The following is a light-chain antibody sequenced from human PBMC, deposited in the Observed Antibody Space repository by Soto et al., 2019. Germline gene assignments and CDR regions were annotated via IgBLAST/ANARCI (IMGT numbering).Light chain of an antibody. J-gene: IGKJ1*01. CDR2: AAS. CDR1: QSINNY. CDR3: QQSYNTPPWT. V-gene: IGKV1-39*01. Sequence: DIQMTQSPSSLSASVGDRVTITCRASQSINNYLNWYQQKPGKAPKLLIYAASSLQSGVPSRFTGSGSGTDFTLTISSLQPEDFATYYCQQSYNTPPWTFGQGTKVEIK.